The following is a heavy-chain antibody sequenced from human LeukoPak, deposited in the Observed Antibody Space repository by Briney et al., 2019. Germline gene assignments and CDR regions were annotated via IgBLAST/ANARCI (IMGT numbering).Heavy chain of an antibody. Sequence: ASVKVSCKASGYTXTGYYIHGVRQAPGQGLEWMGWINSNSGGTNYAQKFQGRVTMTRDTSISTAYLELSRLRSDDTAVFYCARDAVTVLTPYFDYWGQGTLVTVSS. CDR3: ARDAVTVLTPYFDY. D-gene: IGHD4-23*01. CDR2: INSNSGGT. J-gene: IGHJ4*02. CDR1: GYTXTGYY. V-gene: IGHV1-2*02.